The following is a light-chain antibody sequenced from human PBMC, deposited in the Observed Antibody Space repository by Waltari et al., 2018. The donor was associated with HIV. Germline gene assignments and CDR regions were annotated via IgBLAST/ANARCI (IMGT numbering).Light chain of an antibody. Sequence: QSVLTQPPSVSGAPGQRVPISCTGSSSNTGASYAVHWFQQLPGTAPKLLIYGNTNRPSGVPDRFSGSKSGTSASLAITGLQAEDEGDYYCQSYDSGLSAYVFGTGTKVTVL. V-gene: IGLV1-40*01. CDR1: SSNTGASYA. CDR2: GNT. CDR3: QSYDSGLSAYV. J-gene: IGLJ1*01.